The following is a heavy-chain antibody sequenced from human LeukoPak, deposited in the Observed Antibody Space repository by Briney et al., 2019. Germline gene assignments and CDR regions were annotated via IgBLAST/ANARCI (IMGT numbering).Heavy chain of an antibody. CDR1: GYIFTGYY. D-gene: IGHD3-9*01. CDR3: ARGRYSAGDNWFDP. Sequence: ASVKVSCKASGYIFTGYYMHWVRQAPGQGLEWMGWINPNSGATNYAQKFQGRVTMTRDMSISTVYMEVSSLRSDDTAVYYCARGRYSAGDNWFDPWGQGTLVTVSS. V-gene: IGHV1-2*02. CDR2: INPNSGAT. J-gene: IGHJ5*02.